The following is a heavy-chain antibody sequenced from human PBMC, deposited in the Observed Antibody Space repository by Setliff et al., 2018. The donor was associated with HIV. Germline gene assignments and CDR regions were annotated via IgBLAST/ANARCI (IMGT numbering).Heavy chain of an antibody. V-gene: IGHV3-49*04. CDR2: IGSTAYGGPP. CDR3: TERTDY. Sequence: GGSLRLSCTTSGFTFGDYAVSWVRQAPGKGLEWVGFIGSTAYGGPPEYAASVKGRFTISRDNSKSIAYLQMNSLKTEDTAVYYCTERTDYWGQGTLVTVSS. CDR1: GFTFGDYA. J-gene: IGHJ4*02.